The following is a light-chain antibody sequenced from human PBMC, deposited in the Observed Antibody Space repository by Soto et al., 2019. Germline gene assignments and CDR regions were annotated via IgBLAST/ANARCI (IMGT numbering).Light chain of an antibody. V-gene: IGKV1-5*03. CDR2: KAS. CDR3: QHYNSYPEA. J-gene: IGKJ1*01. Sequence: EIQMTQSTSTLSVSVGDRVTIRCRASQTISSWLAWYQQKPGKAPKLLIYKASTLKSGVPSRFSGSGSGTEFTLTISSLQPDDFATYYCQHYNSYPEAFGQGTNVDIK. CDR1: QTISSW.